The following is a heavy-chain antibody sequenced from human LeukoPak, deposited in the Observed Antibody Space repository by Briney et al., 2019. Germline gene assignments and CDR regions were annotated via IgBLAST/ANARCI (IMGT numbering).Heavy chain of an antibody. J-gene: IGHJ4*02. V-gene: IGHV3-23*01. D-gene: IGHD3-22*01. Sequence: PGGSLRLSCAASGFTFSSYAMSWVRQAPGKGLGWVSAISGSGGSTYYADSVKGRFTISRDNSKNTLYLQMNSLRAEDTAVYYCAKGTTYYYDSSGEWGQGTLVTVSS. CDR3: AKGTTYYYDSSGE. CDR1: GFTFSSYA. CDR2: ISGSGGST.